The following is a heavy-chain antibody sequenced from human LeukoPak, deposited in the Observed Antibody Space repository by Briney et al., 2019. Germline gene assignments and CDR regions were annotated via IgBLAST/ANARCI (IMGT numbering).Heavy chain of an antibody. Sequence: ASVKVSCKASGYTFTNYDINWVRQATGQGLEWMGWMNPNSGNTGYAQKFQGRVTMTRNTSISTAYMELSSLRSEDTAVYYCARGWADIAAAECFDYWGQGTLVTVSS. CDR1: GYTFTNYD. V-gene: IGHV1-8*02. D-gene: IGHD6-13*01. J-gene: IGHJ4*02. CDR3: ARGWADIAAAECFDY. CDR2: MNPNSGNT.